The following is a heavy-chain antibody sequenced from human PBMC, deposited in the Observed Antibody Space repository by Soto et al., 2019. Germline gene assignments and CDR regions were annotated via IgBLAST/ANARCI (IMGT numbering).Heavy chain of an antibody. J-gene: IGHJ6*02. CDR2: IYPGDSDT. CDR1: GYSFTSYW. Sequence: GESLKISCKGSGYSFTSYWIGWVRQMPGKGLEWMGIIYPGDSDTRYSPSFQGQVTISADKSISTAYLQWSSLKASDTAMYYCARTIRETYYYYGMDVWGQGTTVTVSS. CDR3: ARTIRETYYYYGMDV. V-gene: IGHV5-51*01. D-gene: IGHD4-17*01.